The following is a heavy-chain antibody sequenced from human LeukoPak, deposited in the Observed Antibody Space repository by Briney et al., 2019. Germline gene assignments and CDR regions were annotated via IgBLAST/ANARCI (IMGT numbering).Heavy chain of an antibody. CDR1: GLTLSNYW. Sequence: SGGSLRLSCAASGLTLSNYWMNWVRQAPGKGLEWVGRIRSKTDGGTTDYAAPAKGRFTISRDDSKNTLYLQMSSLKTEDTAVYYCNTGGTLRLSGGFDFWGQGILVIVSS. D-gene: IGHD5-12*01. J-gene: IGHJ4*02. CDR2: IRSKTDGGTT. V-gene: IGHV3-15*07. CDR3: NTGGTLRLSGGFDF.